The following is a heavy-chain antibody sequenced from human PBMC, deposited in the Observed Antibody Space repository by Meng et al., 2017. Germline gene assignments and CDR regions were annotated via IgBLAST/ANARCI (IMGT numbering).Heavy chain of an antibody. Sequence: SVKVPCKASGGTFSSYAISWVRQAPGQGPEWMGWIIPIFGTANYAQKFQGRVTITTDESTSTAYMELSSLRSEDTAVYYCARSIRTPNAFDIWGQGTMVTVSS. CDR3: ARSIRTPNAFDI. J-gene: IGHJ3*02. D-gene: IGHD1-14*01. CDR2: IIPIFGTA. V-gene: IGHV1-69*05. CDR1: GGTFSSYA.